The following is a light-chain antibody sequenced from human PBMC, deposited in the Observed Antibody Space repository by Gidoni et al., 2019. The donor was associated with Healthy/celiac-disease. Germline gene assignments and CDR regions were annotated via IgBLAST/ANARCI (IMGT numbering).Light chain of an antibody. CDR1: QSVFYSSNKKNY. CDR2: WAS. V-gene: IGKV4-1*01. J-gene: IGKJ2*02. Sequence: DIVMTQSPDSLAVSLGERATINCKSSQSVFYSSNKKNYLAWYQQKSGQPPKLLIYWASTRESGVPDRFSGGGSGTDFTLTISSLQAEDVAVYYCQQYYSTPCTFGQGTKLEIK. CDR3: QQYYSTPCT.